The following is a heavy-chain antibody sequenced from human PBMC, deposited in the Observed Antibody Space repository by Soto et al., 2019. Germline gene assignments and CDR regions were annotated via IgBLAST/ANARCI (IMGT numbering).Heavy chain of an antibody. CDR1: GYTFTSYG. CDR3: AREAVVVAATYYYYGMDV. V-gene: IGHV1-18*01. J-gene: IGHJ6*02. D-gene: IGHD2-15*01. Sequence: ASVKVSCKASGYTFTSYGISWVRQAPGQGLEWMGWISAYNGNTNYAQKLQGRVTMTTDTSTSTAYMELRSLRSDDTAVYYCAREAVVVAATYYYYGMDVWGQGTTVTVSS. CDR2: ISAYNGNT.